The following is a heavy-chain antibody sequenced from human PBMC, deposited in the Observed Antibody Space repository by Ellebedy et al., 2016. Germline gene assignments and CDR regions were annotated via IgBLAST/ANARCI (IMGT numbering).Heavy chain of an antibody. J-gene: IGHJ4*02. Sequence: SETLSLXCAVYGGSFSGYYWSWIRQPPGKGLEWIGEINHSGSTNYNPSLKSRVTISVDTSKNQFSLKLRSVDAADTAVYYCTRGPDYAKTGYWGQGTLVTVSS. CDR1: GGSFSGYY. CDR3: TRGPDYAKTGY. D-gene: IGHD4-17*01. V-gene: IGHV4-34*01. CDR2: INHSGST.